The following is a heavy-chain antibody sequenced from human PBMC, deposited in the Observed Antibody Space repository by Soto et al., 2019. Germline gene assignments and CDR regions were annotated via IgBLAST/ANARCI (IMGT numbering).Heavy chain of an antibody. J-gene: IGHJ4*02. CDR3: ARQGYARSFDF. V-gene: IGHV5-10-1*01. Sequence: PGESLKISCKGFGNSFSSDWISWVRQMPGKGLEWMGRIDTGDSYIDYSPSFQGHVTISADKSTSTAYLHWKSLQASDTAMYFCARQGYARSFDFWGQGTLVTVSS. D-gene: IGHD5-12*01. CDR1: GNSFSSDW. CDR2: IDTGDSYI.